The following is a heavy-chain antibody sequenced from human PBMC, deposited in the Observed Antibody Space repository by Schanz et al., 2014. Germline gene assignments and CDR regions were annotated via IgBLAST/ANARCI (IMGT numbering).Heavy chain of an antibody. Sequence: QVQLVESGGGLVQPGGSLRLSCAASGFTVSSNYMSWVRQAPGKGLEWVAATRYDGNNKYYVDSVKGRFTISRDNSKNTLYLQVNSLSAEDTAVYYCAKVAPAATYLDSWGLGTLVTVSS. J-gene: IGHJ4*02. CDR3: AKVAPAATYLDS. D-gene: IGHD2-2*01. CDR2: TRYDGNNK. CDR1: GFTVSSNY. V-gene: IGHV3-33*06.